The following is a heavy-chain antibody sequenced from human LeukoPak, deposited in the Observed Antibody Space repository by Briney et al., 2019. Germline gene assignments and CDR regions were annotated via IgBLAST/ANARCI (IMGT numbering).Heavy chain of an antibody. J-gene: IGHJ4*02. CDR1: GGSISSGGYS. V-gene: IGHV4-30-2*01. CDR3: ARRNHDFWSGYYHYFDY. Sequence: MSSETLSLTCAVSGGSISSGGYSWSWIRQPPGKGLEWIGYIYHSGSTYYNPSLKSRVTISVDTSKNQFSLKLSSVTAADTAVYYCARRNHDFWSGYYHYFDYWGQGTLVTVSS. D-gene: IGHD3-3*01. CDR2: IYHSGST.